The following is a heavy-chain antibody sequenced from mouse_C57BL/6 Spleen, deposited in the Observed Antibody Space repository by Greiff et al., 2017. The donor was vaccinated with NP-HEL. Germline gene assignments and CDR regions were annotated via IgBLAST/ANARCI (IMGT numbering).Heavy chain of an antibody. CDR3: ARWRYDYEGNYYAMDY. D-gene: IGHD2-4*01. CDR2: IYPGGGYT. Sequence: QVQLKESGAELVRPGTSVKMSCKASGYTFTNYWIGWAKQRPGHGLEWIGDIYPGGGYTNYNEKFKGKATLTADKSSSTAYMQFSSLTSEDSAIYYCARWRYDYEGNYYAMDYWGQGTSVTVSS. J-gene: IGHJ4*01. V-gene: IGHV1-63*01. CDR1: GYTFTNYW.